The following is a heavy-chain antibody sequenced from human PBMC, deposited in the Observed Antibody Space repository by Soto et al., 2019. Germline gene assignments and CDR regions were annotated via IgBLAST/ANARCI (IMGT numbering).Heavy chain of an antibody. V-gene: IGHV4-34*01. CDR3: ARGSADTAMVRHYYYYMDV. CDR2: INHSGST. J-gene: IGHJ6*03. D-gene: IGHD5-18*01. CDR1: GGSFSGYY. Sequence: PSETLSLTCAVYGGSFSGYYWNWIRQPPGKGLEWIGEINHSGSTNYNPSLKSRVTISVDTSKNQFSLKLSSVTAADTAVYYCARGSADTAMVRHYYYYMDVWGKGTTVTVSS.